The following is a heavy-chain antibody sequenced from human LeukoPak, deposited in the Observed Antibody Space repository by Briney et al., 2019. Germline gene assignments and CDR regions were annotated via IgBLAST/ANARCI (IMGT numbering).Heavy chain of an antibody. J-gene: IGHJ6*03. CDR2: IIPIFGTA. D-gene: IGHD2-2*02. Sequence: GASVKVSCKASGGTFSSYVISWVRQAPGQGLEWMGGIIPIFGTANYAQKFQGRVTITTDESTSTAYMELSSLRSEDTAVYYCASLLVVPAAISPYYYYYMDVWGKGTTVTVSS. CDR1: GGTFSSYV. V-gene: IGHV1-69*05. CDR3: ASLLVVPAAISPYYYYYMDV.